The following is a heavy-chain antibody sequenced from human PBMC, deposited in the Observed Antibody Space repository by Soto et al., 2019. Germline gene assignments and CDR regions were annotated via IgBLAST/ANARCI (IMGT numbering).Heavy chain of an antibody. D-gene: IGHD2-2*01. CDR3: ARAVVVVPAAMDV. CDR2: IYYSGST. J-gene: IGHJ6*02. V-gene: IGHV4-31*03. Sequence: KSSETLSLTCTVSGGSISSGGYYWSWIRQHPGKGLEWIGYIYYSGSTYYNPSLKSRVTISVDTSKNQFSLKLSSVTAADTAVYYCARAVVVVPAAMDVWGQGTTVTVSS. CDR1: GGSISSGGYY.